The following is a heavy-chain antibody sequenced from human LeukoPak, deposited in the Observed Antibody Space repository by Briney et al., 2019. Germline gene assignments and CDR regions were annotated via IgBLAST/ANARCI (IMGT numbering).Heavy chain of an antibody. CDR1: GTSISDYS. CDR2: IRNKANSYTT. CDR3: ARASTGNDY. J-gene: IGHJ4*02. V-gene: IGHV3-72*01. Sequence: LSLTCSVSGTSISDYSWSWIRQPPGKGLEWVGRIRNKANSYTTEYAASVKGRFTISRDDSKNSLYLQMNSLKTEDTAVYYCARASTGNDYWGQGTLVTVSS. D-gene: IGHD1-14*01.